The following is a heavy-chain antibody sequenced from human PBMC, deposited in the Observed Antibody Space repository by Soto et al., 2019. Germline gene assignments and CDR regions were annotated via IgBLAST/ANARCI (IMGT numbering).Heavy chain of an antibody. CDR3: ARDPNPGDKSSSSSLDV. CDR1: GFTFSSFS. J-gene: IGHJ6*04. D-gene: IGHD4-17*01. V-gene: IGHV3-21*01. Sequence: EVQLVESGGGLVKPGGSLRLSCAASGFTFSSFSMNWVRQAPGKGLEWVSSISSSSSYIYYADSVKGRFTISRDNAKNSLDPQMNSLRDEDTAIYYCARDPNPGDKSSSSSLDVWGKGTTVTVSS. CDR2: ISSSSSYI.